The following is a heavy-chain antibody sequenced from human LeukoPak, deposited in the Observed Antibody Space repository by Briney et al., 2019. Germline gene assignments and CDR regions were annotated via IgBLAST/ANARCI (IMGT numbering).Heavy chain of an antibody. D-gene: IGHD3-10*01. V-gene: IGHV3-48*01. CDR1: GFTFSSYS. J-gene: IGHJ4*02. CDR2: ISSSSTI. CDR3: ARGGSGSYYNED. Sequence: GGSLRLSCAASGFTFSSYSMNWVRQAPGKGLEWVSYISSSSTIYYADSVKGRFTISRDNSKNTLYLQMNSLRAEDTAVYYCARGGSGSYYNEDWGQGTLVTVSS.